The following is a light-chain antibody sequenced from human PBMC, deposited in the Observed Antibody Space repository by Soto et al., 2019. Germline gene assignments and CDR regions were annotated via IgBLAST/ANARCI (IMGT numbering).Light chain of an antibody. CDR2: GNS. Sequence: QSVLTQPPSVSGAPGQRVTISCTGSSSNIGAGYDVHWYQQLPGTAPKLLIYGNSNRPSGVPDRFSGSKSGTSASLAITGLQAEDEADYYCQSYDSSRSGFVVGTGTKLTV. J-gene: IGLJ1*01. CDR1: SSNIGAGYD. V-gene: IGLV1-40*01. CDR3: QSYDSSRSGFV.